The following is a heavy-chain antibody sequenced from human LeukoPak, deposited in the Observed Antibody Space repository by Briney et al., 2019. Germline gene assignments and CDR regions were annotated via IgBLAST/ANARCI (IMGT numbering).Heavy chain of an antibody. J-gene: IGHJ3*02. V-gene: IGHV3-23*01. D-gene: IGHD1-20*01. Sequence: SGGSLGLSCAASGFTFSSYAMNWVRQAPGKGLEWVSHISSSGGSTYYAGSVKGRFTISRDNSKNTLYLQMNSLRAEDTAVYYCAKALTGTKAFDIWGQGTMVTVSS. CDR3: AKALTGTKAFDI. CDR2: ISSSGGST. CDR1: GFTFSSYA.